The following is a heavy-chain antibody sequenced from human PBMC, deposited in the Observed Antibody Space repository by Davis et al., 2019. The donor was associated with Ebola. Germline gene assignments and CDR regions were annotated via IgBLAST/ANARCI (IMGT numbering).Heavy chain of an antibody. CDR2: INPSGGST. Sequence: AASVKVSCKASGYTFTSYYMHWVRQAPGQGLEWMGIINPSGGSTSYAQQFQGRVTMTRDTSTSTVYMELSSLRSEDTAVYYCARRPARITMVRGVIRKAPYYFDYWGQGTLVTVSS. J-gene: IGHJ4*02. CDR1: GYTFTSYY. D-gene: IGHD3-10*01. V-gene: IGHV1-46*01. CDR3: ARRPARITMVRGVIRKAPYYFDY.